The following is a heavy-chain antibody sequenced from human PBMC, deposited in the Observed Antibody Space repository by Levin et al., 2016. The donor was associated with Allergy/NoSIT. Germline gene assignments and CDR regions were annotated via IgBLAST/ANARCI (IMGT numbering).Heavy chain of an antibody. V-gene: IGHV4-39*01. CDR3: ARHRGGFVVVPAPFDY. Sequence: SETLSLTCTVSGGSISSSSYYWGWIRQPPGKGLEWIGSIYYSGSTYYNPSLKSRVTISVDTSKNQFSLKLSSVTAADTAVYYCARHRGGFVVVPAPFDYWGQGTLVTVSS. J-gene: IGHJ4*02. CDR2: IYYSGST. D-gene: IGHD2-2*01. CDR1: GGSISSSSYY.